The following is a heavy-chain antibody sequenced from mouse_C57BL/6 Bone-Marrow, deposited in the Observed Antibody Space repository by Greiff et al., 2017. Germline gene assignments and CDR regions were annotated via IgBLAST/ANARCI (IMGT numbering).Heavy chain of an antibody. CDR2: ISSGGSYT. J-gene: IGHJ2*01. CDR3: ARRSYYLDY. Sequence: EVKLMESGGDLVKPGGSLKLSCAASGFTFSSYGMSWVRQTPDKRLEWVATISSGGSYTYYPDSVKGRFTISRDNAKNTLYLQMSSLKSEDTAMYYWARRSYYLDYGGQGTTLTVSS. V-gene: IGHV5-6*02. CDR1: GFTFSSYG.